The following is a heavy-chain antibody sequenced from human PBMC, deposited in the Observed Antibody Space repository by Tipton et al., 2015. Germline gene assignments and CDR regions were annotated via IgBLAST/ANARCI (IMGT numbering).Heavy chain of an antibody. Sequence: TLSLTCAVSAYSISTDYYWGWIRQPPGKGLEWIGTISNSGSTYYNPSLKSRPTISADTSKNQFSLKLSSVTAADTAVYYCACQDYDSLTRDYQTVDYWGQGTLVTVSS. CDR2: ISNSGST. V-gene: IGHV4-38-2*01. D-gene: IGHD3-9*01. J-gene: IGHJ4*02. CDR3: ACQDYDSLTRDYQTVDY. CDR1: AYSISTDYY.